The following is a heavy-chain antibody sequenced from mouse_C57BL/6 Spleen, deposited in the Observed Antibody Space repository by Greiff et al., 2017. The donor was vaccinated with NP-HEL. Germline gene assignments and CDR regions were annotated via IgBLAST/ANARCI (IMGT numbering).Heavy chain of an antibody. D-gene: IGHD1-1*01. CDR2: IDPSDSET. CDR1: GYTFTSYW. CDR3: ARGPYYYGSSPWYFDV. V-gene: IGHV1-52*01. J-gene: IGHJ1*03. Sequence: QVQLQQPGAELVRPGSSVKLSCKASGYTFTSYWMHWVKQRPIQGLEWIGNIDPSDSETHYNQKFKDKATLTVDKSSSTAHMQLSSLTSEDSAVYYCARGPYYYGSSPWYFDVWGTGTTVTVSS.